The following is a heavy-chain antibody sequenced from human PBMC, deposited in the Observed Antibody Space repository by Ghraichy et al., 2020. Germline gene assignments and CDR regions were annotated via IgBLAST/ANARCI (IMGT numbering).Heavy chain of an antibody. Sequence: SQTLSLTCTVSGGSISSYYWSWIRQPPGKGLEWIGYIYYSGSTNYNPSLKSRVTISVDTSKNQFSLKLSSVTAADTAVYYCASGDQGLLNLVHYWGQGTLVTVSS. J-gene: IGHJ4*02. CDR1: GGSISSYY. CDR2: IYYSGST. D-gene: IGHD2-15*01. CDR3: ASGDQGLLNLVHY. V-gene: IGHV4-59*01.